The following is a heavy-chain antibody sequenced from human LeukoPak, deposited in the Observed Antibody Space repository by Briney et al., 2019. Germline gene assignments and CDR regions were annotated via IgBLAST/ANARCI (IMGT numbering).Heavy chain of an antibody. CDR3: ARDRPNYYGSDGHYYRRDGDY. J-gene: IGHJ4*02. CDR1: GFTFSIYA. CDR2: ITSRGEST. V-gene: IGHV3-23*01. D-gene: IGHD3-22*01. Sequence: GGSLRLSCAASGFTFSIYAMSWVRQAPGKGLQWVSSITSRGESTWYVDSVKGRFTITRDNSENTLYLQMHSLRAEDTAVYYCARDRPNYYGSDGHYYRRDGDYWGRGTLVTVSS.